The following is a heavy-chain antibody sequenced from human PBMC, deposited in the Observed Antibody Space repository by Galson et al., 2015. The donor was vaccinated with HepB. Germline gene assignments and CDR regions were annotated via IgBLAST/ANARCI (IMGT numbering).Heavy chain of an antibody. CDR2: ISSRSTYT. CDR3: ARDRGDDTSPGAFDV. J-gene: IGHJ3*01. CDR1: GSMFSEYF. D-gene: IGHD2-21*02. Sequence: SLRLSCAASGSMFSEYFMSWVRQAPGKGLEWVAYISSRSTYTNHAAAVRGRFSISRDNAKKSLYLQMNSLRAKDTAIYYCARDRGDDTSPGAFDVWGQGTVVTV. V-gene: IGHV3-11*06.